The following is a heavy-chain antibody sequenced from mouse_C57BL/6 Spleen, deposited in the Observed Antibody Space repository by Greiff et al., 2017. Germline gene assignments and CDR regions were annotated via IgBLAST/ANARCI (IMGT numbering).Heavy chain of an antibody. J-gene: IGHJ3*01. CDR3: ASYYGTPFAY. CDR2: IYPRSGNT. CDR1: GYTFTSYG. V-gene: IGHV1-81*01. Sequence: QVQLQQSGAELARPGASVKLSCKASGYTFTSYGISWVKQRTGQGLEWIGEIYPRSGNTYYNEKFKGKATLTADKSSSTAYMELRSLTSEDSAVYFCASYYGTPFAYWGQGTLVTVSA. D-gene: IGHD1-1*01.